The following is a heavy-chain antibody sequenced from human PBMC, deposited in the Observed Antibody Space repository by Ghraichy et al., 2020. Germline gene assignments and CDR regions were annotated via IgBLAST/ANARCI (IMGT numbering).Heavy chain of an antibody. V-gene: IGHV3-33*01. J-gene: IGHJ3*02. CDR1: GFTFSSYG. D-gene: IGHD3-22*01. Sequence: LTCAASGFTFSSYGMHWVRQAPGKGLEWVAVIWFDGSNKYYADSVKGRFTISRDNSKNTLYLQMNSLRAEDTAVYYCARIFNHYDSSGYFDNAFEIWGPGTMVTVSS. CDR3: ARIFNHYDSSGYFDNAFEI. CDR2: IWFDGSNK.